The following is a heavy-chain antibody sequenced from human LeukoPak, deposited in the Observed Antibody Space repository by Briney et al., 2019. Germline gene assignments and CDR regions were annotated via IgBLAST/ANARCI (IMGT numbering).Heavy chain of an antibody. CDR2: ISSSGGTI. D-gene: IGHD4-17*01. CDR3: ARDRSGRMTTVTSFDY. Sequence: GGSLRLXCAASGFTFSSYEMNWVRQAPGKGLEWVSYISSSGGTIYYADSVRGRFTISRDNAKNSLYLQMNSLRAEDTAVYYCARDRSGRMTTVTSFDYWGQGTLVTVSS. V-gene: IGHV3-48*03. J-gene: IGHJ4*02. CDR1: GFTFSSYE.